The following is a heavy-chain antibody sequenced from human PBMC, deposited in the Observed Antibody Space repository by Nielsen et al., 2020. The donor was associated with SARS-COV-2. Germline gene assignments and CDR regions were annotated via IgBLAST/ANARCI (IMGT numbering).Heavy chain of an antibody. Sequence: ASVKVSCKVSGYTLTELSMHWVRQAPGKGLEWMGVFDPEDGETIYEQKFQGRVTMTEDTSTDTAYMELSSLGSEDTAVYYCATGPGQLVLGWFDPWGQGTLVTVSS. D-gene: IGHD6-13*01. CDR1: GYTLTELS. J-gene: IGHJ5*02. CDR2: FDPEDGET. CDR3: ATGPGQLVLGWFDP. V-gene: IGHV1-24*01.